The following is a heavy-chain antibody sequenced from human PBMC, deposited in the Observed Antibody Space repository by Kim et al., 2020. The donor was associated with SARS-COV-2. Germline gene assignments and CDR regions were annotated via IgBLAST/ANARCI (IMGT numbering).Heavy chain of an antibody. CDR2: ISQNGSEK. Sequence: GGSLRLSCAASGFIFSSYVMSWVRQAPGKGLEWVANISQNGSEKYYKDSVEGRFTISRDNAKKSVYLQMNSLRAEDTAVYYCVRDLYGDLHYWGQGSLVTVSA. J-gene: IGHJ4*02. CDR3: VRDLYGDLHY. V-gene: IGHV3-7*01. D-gene: IGHD4-17*01. CDR1: GFIFSSYV.